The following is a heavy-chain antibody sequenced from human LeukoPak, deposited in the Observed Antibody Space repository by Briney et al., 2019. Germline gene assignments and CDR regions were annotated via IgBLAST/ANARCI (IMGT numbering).Heavy chain of an antibody. Sequence: GGSLRLSCAASGFTFSSYAVSWVRQAPGKGLEWVSAISGSGGSTYYADSVKGRFTISRDNSKNTLYLQMNSLRAEDTAVYYCAKDLKYYYDSSGYSDYWGQGTLVTVSS. CDR1: GFTFSSYA. CDR2: ISGSGGST. D-gene: IGHD3-22*01. V-gene: IGHV3-23*01. J-gene: IGHJ4*02. CDR3: AKDLKYYYDSSGYSDY.